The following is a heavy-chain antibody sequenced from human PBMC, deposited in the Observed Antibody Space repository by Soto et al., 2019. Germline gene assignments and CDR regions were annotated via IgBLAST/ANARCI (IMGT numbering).Heavy chain of an antibody. V-gene: IGHV3-21*01. CDR2: ITSASDYI. CDR1: GFMFTRST. D-gene: IGHD2-21*02. J-gene: IGHJ3*02. CDR3: ARVGTASSTHLEI. Sequence: PGGSLRLSCVASGFMFTRSTMNWVRQAPGKGLEWVSSITSASDYIFYADSVKGRFTISRDNAKNSLYLQMNSLRAEDTAVYYCARVGTASSTHLEIWGQGTMVTASS.